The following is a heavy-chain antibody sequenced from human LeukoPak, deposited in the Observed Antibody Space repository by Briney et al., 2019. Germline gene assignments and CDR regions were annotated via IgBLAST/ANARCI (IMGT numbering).Heavy chain of an antibody. CDR1: GLTFSTYW. V-gene: IGHV3-74*01. CDR3: ASFHYYGSGAYYLSY. CDR2: ISGDGTTT. J-gene: IGHJ4*02. Sequence: HPGGSLRLSCAASGLTFSTYWMHWVRQAPGKGLVWVSRISGDGTTTSYADSVKGRFTISRDNSKNTLYLQMSSLRAEDTAVYFCASFHYYGSGAYYLSYWGQGTLVTVSS. D-gene: IGHD3-10*01.